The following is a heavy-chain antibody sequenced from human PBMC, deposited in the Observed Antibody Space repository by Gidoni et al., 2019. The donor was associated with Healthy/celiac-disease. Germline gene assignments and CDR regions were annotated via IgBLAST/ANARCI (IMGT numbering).Heavy chain of an antibody. D-gene: IGHD3-22*01. CDR1: GGSFSGYY. CDR2: INHSGST. J-gene: IGHJ4*02. CDR3: ARGSLLLPSGYYQPRFDY. V-gene: IGHV4-34*01. Sequence: QVQLQQWGAGLLKPSETLSLTCAVYGGSFSGYYWSWIRQPPGKGLEWIGEINHSGSTNYNPSLKSRVTISVDTSKNQFSLKLSSVTAADTAVYYCARGSLLLPSGYYQPRFDYWGQGTLVTVSS.